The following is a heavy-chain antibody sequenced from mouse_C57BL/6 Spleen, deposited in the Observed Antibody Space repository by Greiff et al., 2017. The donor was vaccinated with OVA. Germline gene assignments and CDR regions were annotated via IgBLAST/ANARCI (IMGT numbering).Heavy chain of an antibody. CDR1: GYTFTDYN. J-gene: IGHJ4*01. CDR2: INPNNGGT. V-gene: IGHV1-22*01. Sequence: EVKLQESGPELVKPGASVKMSCKASGYTFTDYNMHWVKQSHGKSLEWIGYINPNNGGTSYNQKFKGKATLTVNKSSSTAYMELRSLTSEDSAVYYCAKGILAMDYWGQGTSVTVSS. CDR3: AKGILAMDY.